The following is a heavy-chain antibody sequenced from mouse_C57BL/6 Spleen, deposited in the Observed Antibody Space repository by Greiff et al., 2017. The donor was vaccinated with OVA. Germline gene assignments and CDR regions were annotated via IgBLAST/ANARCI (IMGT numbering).Heavy chain of an antibody. CDR3: AREKGIYDGYYVGAMDY. J-gene: IGHJ4*01. CDR1: GYSFTDYN. V-gene: IGHV1-39*01. CDR2: INPNYGTT. Sequence: VQLQQSGPELVKPGASVKISCKASGYSFTDYNMNWVKQSNGKSLEWIGVINPNYGTTSYNQKFKGKATLTVDQSSSTAYMQRNSLTSEDSAVYYCAREKGIYDGYYVGAMDYWGQGTSVTVSS. D-gene: IGHD2-3*01.